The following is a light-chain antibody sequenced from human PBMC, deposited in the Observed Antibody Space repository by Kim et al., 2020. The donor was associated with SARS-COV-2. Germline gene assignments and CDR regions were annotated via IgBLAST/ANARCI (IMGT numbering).Light chain of an antibody. CDR1: QDIRYY. V-gene: IGKV1-33*01. CDR2: DAS. CDR3: QQYDNLPIT. Sequence: DIQMTQSPSSLSASVGDRVTITCQASQDIRYYLNWYQQKSGKAPKLMIYDASYLETGVPSRFSGSGSGTEFTFTINSLQAEDFATYYCQQYDNLPITFGQGTRLEIK. J-gene: IGKJ5*01.